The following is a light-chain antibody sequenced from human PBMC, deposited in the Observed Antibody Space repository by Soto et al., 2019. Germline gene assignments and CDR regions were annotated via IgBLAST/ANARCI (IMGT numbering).Light chain of an antibody. V-gene: IGKV1-9*01. CDR1: QGISSY. Sequence: DIQLTQSPSFLSASLRDGVTITCRASQGISSYLAWYQQKPGKAPKLLIYAASTLQSGVPSRFSGSGSGTEFTLTISSLQPEDFATYYCQQLNSYPPSITFGQGTRLEI. CDR3: QQLNSYPPSIT. J-gene: IGKJ5*01. CDR2: AAS.